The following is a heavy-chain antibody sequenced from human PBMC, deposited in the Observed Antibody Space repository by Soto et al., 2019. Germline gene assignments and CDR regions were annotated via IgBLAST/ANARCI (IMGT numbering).Heavy chain of an antibody. CDR2: IRDRAYSYAT. J-gene: IGHJ4*02. Sequence: EVLLVESGGGMVQPGGSLKLSCAASGFVFKDSSIHWVRQASGKELEWVGRIRDRAYSYATAYAESVKGRFTISRDDSNNTAYLQMSGLKPEDTAIYYCTRLISAAHDYWGQGTLVTVSS. CDR3: TRLISAAHDY. CDR1: GFVFKDSS. D-gene: IGHD3-10*01. V-gene: IGHV3-73*01.